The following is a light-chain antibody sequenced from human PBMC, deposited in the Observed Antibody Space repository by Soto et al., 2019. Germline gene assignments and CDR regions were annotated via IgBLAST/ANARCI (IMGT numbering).Light chain of an antibody. Sequence: QTVVTQEPSFSVSPGGTVTFTCGLSSGSVSTNYYPSWYQQTPGQAPRTLIYNTNTRSSGVPDRFSGSILGNKAALTITGAQADDESDYYCGLYMGSGISVFGGGTQLTVL. CDR3: GLYMGSGISV. J-gene: IGLJ3*02. V-gene: IGLV8-61*01. CDR1: SGSVSTNYY. CDR2: NTN.